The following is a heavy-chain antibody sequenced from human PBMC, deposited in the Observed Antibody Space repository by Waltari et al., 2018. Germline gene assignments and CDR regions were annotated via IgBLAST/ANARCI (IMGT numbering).Heavy chain of an antibody. V-gene: IGHV1-69*04. Sequence: QVQLVQSGAEVKKPGSSVKVSCKASGGTFSSYAISWVRQAPGQGLEWMGRINPILGIANYAQKFQGRVTITADKSTSTAYMERSSLRSEDTAVYYCARDVIVVVPAAPEKNWFDPWGQGTLVTVSS. D-gene: IGHD2-2*01. CDR2: INPILGIA. CDR1: GGTFSSYA. CDR3: ARDVIVVVPAAPEKNWFDP. J-gene: IGHJ5*02.